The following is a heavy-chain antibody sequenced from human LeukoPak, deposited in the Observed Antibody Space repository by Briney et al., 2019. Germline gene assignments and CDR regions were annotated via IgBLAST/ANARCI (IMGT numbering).Heavy chain of an antibody. J-gene: IGHJ4*02. CDR3: ARQTSGSYYN. D-gene: IGHD3-10*01. V-gene: IGHV3-48*02. Sequence: PGGSLRLSCAASGFTFSIYNMNWVRQAPGKGLEWVSYISSSSSAMYYADSVKGRFTISRDNAKNSLYLQMNSLRDEDTAVYYCARQTSGSYYNWGQGTLVTVSS. CDR2: ISSSSSAM. CDR1: GFTFSIYN.